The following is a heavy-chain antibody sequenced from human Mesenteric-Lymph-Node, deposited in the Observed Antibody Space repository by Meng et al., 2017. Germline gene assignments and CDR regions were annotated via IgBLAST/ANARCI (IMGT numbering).Heavy chain of an antibody. Sequence: QVQLQESGPGLVRPSETLSLTCNVSGGSVNSGSYYWSWIRQSPGKGLEWIGYIYYNGNNNYNPSLKSRVTISIDTSRNQFSLKLNSVTAADTAVYYCASGDYVLYSYWGQGTLVTVSS. CDR1: GGSVNSGSYY. D-gene: IGHD4-17*01. CDR2: IYYNGNN. J-gene: IGHJ4*02. CDR3: ASGDYVLYSY. V-gene: IGHV4-61*01.